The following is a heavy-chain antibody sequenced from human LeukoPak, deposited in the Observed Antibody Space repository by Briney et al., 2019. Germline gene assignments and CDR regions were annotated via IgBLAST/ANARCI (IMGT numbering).Heavy chain of an antibody. CDR3: AKDFRGQLRYFDWLTDY. Sequence: PGGSLRLSCAASGFTFSSYAMSWVRQVPGKGLEWVSAISGSGGSTYYADSVKGRFTISRDNSKNTLYLQMNSLRAEDTAVYYCAKDFRGQLRYFDWLTDYWGQGTLVTVSS. CDR2: ISGSGGST. J-gene: IGHJ4*02. V-gene: IGHV3-23*01. D-gene: IGHD3-9*01. CDR1: GFTFSSYA.